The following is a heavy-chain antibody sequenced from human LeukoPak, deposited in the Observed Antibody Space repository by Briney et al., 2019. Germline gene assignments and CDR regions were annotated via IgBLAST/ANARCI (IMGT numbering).Heavy chain of an antibody. V-gene: IGHV3-30*18. CDR3: AKEEWGFGEFPLFMDV. D-gene: IGHD3-10*01. Sequence: PGGSLRLSCAASGFTFSSYGMHWVRRAPGKGLEWVAVISYDGSNKYYADSVKGRFTISRDNSKNTLYLQMNSLRAEDTAVYYCAKEEWGFGEFPLFMDVWGKGTTVTISS. J-gene: IGHJ6*03. CDR1: GFTFSSYG. CDR2: ISYDGSNK.